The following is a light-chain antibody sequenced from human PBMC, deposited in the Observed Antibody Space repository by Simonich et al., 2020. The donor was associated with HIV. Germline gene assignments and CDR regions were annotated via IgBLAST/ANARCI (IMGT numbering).Light chain of an antibody. CDR2: GAS. Sequence: EIEMTQSPATLSVSPGERATLSCRASQSGSNNLAWYQQKPGQAPRLLMHGASTRASGIPARFSGSGSGTEFTLTISSLQSEDFAVYHCQQYTNWPLTFGGGTKVEIK. V-gene: IGKV3-15*01. CDR1: QSGSNN. CDR3: QQYTNWPLT. J-gene: IGKJ4*01.